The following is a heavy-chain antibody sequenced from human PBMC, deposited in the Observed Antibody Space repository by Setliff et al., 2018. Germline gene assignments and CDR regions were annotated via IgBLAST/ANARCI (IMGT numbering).Heavy chain of an antibody. CDR3: ANHNPARRALNGTPLDN. CDR1: GFAFSSYS. Sequence: GGSLRLSCAASGFAFSSYSMNWVRQAPGKGLEWVSHISNSGSTIYYAGSVKGRFTISRDNAKNTLYLQMRSLRAEDTAIYYCANHNPARRALNGTPLDNWGQGTLVTVSS. CDR2: ISNSGSTI. D-gene: IGHD3-9*01. J-gene: IGHJ4*02. V-gene: IGHV3-48*04.